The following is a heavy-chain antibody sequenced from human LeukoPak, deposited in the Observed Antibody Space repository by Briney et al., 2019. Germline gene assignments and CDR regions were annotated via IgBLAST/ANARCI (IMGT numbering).Heavy chain of an antibody. CDR2: ISGSGSAI. D-gene: IGHD3-10*01. J-gene: IGHJ6*03. CDR1: GFTFSSYE. V-gene: IGHV3-48*03. CDR3: ARDGYHYYGSGTYFGYYYMDV. Sequence: GGSLRLSCAASGFTFSSYEMNWVRQAPGKGLEWVSYISGSGSAIYYADSVKGRFTISRDNAKNSLYLQMNSLRAEDTAVYYCARDGYHYYGSGTYFGYYYMDVWGKGPRSPSP.